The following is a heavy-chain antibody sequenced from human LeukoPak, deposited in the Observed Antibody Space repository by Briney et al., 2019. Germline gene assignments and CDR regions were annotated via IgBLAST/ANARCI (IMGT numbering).Heavy chain of an antibody. J-gene: IGHJ4*02. D-gene: IGHD4-17*01. V-gene: IGHV1-24*01. Sequence: ASVKVSCKVSGYTLTELSMHWVRQAPGKGLEWMGGFDPEDGETIYAQKFQGRVTMTEDTSTDTAYMELSSPRSEDTAVYYCATDLPTVTTRWTFDYWGQGTLVTVSS. CDR1: GYTLTELS. CDR2: FDPEDGET. CDR3: ATDLPTVTTRWTFDY.